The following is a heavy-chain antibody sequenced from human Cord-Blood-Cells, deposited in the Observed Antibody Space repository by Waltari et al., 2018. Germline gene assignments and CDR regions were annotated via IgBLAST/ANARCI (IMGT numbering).Heavy chain of an antibody. CDR2: ISYDGSNK. Sequence: QVQLVESGGGVVQPGRSLRLSCAASGFTFSSYAMHWVRQAPGKGLAWVAVISYDGSNKYYADSVKGRFTISRDNSKNTLYLQMNSLRAEDTAVYYCARARSAAAAGTGDYFDYWGQGTLVIVSS. D-gene: IGHD6-13*01. CDR3: ARARSAAAAGTGDYFDY. V-gene: IGHV3-30-3*01. CDR1: GFTFSSYA. J-gene: IGHJ4*02.